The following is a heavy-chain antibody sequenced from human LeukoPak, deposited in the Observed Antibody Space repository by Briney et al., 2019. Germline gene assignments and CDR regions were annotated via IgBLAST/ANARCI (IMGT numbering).Heavy chain of an antibody. CDR1: GFTFSSYA. Sequence: PGGSLRLSCAASGFTFSSYAMSWVRQAPGKGLEWVSAISGSGGSTYYADSVKGRFTISRDNSKNTLYLQMNSLRAEDTAVYYCAKDRVIVVVTAIQPFFDYWGQGTLVTVSS. CDR3: AKDRVIVVVTAIQPFFDY. J-gene: IGHJ4*02. CDR2: ISGSGGST. D-gene: IGHD2-21*02. V-gene: IGHV3-23*01.